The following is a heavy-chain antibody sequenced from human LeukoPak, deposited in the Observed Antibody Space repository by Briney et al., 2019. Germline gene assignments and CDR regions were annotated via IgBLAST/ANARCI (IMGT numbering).Heavy chain of an antibody. Sequence: ASVKVSCKASGYTFTSYGISWVRQAPGQGLEWMGRINPDSGGTNYAQQFQGRVTMTRDTSISTAYMELSRLTSDDTAVYYCARDDGGSGWLDCWGRGTLVTVSS. CDR2: INPDSGGT. V-gene: IGHV1-2*06. CDR3: ARDDGGSGWLDC. J-gene: IGHJ4*02. CDR1: GYTFTSYG. D-gene: IGHD6-19*01.